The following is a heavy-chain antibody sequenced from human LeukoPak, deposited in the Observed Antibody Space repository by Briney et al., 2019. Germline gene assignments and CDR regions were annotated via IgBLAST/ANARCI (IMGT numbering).Heavy chain of an antibody. CDR3: ARDRGGYYDSSGYHDY. V-gene: IGHV3-20*04. CDR2: INWNGGST. J-gene: IGHJ4*02. D-gene: IGHD3-22*01. Sequence: GGSLRLSCAASGFTFDDYGVSWVRQAPGKGLEWVSGINWNGGSTGYADSVKGRFTISRDNAKNSLYLQMNSLRAEDTALYYCARDRGGYYDSSGYHDYWGQGTLVTVSS. CDR1: GFTFDDYG.